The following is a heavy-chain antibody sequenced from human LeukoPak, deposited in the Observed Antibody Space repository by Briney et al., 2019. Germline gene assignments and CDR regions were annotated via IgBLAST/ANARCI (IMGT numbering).Heavy chain of an antibody. CDR3: ARDFGVLGYFEWLSNWLDP. CDR1: GYTVTTYG. V-gene: IGHV1-18*01. J-gene: IGHJ5*02. CDR2: ISVYNSNT. D-gene: IGHD3-9*01. Sequence: ASVKVSCKASGYTVTTYGINWVRQAPGQGLEWMGWISVYNSNTNYAQKFQGRVIMTRDMSTSTVYMELSSLRSEDTAVYYCARDFGVLGYFEWLSNWLDPWGQGTLVTVSS.